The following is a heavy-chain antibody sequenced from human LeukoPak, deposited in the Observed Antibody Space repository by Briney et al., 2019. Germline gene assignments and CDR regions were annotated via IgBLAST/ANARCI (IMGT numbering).Heavy chain of an antibody. D-gene: IGHD3-22*01. V-gene: IGHV3-15*01. J-gene: IGHJ4*02. Sequence: GGSLRLSCVGSGFSFRDAWLSWVRQAPGKGLEWVGRIKSNHNGATTDYVAPVKDRFTISRGDSKNTLYLQMNSLKIEDTAMYYCAWDDKSVVDYWGQGTLGTVSS. CDR2: IKSNHNGATT. CDR1: GFSFRDAW. CDR3: AWDDKSVVDY.